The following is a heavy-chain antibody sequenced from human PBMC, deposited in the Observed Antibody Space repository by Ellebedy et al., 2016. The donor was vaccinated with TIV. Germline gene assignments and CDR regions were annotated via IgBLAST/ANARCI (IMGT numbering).Heavy chain of an antibody. CDR3: AKDLGRWLQYFDY. Sequence: GESLKISCTASGFSLSTYGVHWVRQAPGKGLEWVAGMLYDGTDEYYADSVKGRFTLSRDNSKNTLYLQMNSLRAEDTAVYYCAKDLGRWLQYFDYWGQGILVTVSS. V-gene: IGHV3-30*18. CDR2: MLYDGTDE. CDR1: GFSLSTYG. D-gene: IGHD5-24*01. J-gene: IGHJ4*02.